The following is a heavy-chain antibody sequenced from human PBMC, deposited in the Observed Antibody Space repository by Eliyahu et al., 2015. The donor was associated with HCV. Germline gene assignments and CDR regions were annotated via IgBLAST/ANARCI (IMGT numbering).Heavy chain of an antibody. J-gene: IGHJ3*01. CDR1: GFTFSRYW. Sequence: EVQLVESGGGLVQPGGSLRLSCAASGFTFSRYWMSWVRQAPGKGLEWVANIKEDGSEKYCVDSVKGRFTISRDNAKNSLSLQMNSLRAEDTAVYYCARGDYYDSGGYYIDAFDVWGQGTLVTVSS. CDR3: ARGDYYDSGGYYIDAFDV. D-gene: IGHD3-22*01. V-gene: IGHV3-7*01. CDR2: IKEDGSEK.